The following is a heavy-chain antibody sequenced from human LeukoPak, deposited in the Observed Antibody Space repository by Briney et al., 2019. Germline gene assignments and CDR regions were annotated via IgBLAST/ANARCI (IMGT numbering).Heavy chain of an antibody. CDR3: ARSRGGYDWYNWFDP. V-gene: IGHV1-69*05. J-gene: IGHJ5*02. D-gene: IGHD5-12*01. CDR2: IIPIFGTA. CDR1: GGTFSSYA. Sequence: SVKVSCKASGGTFSSYAISWVRQAPGQGLEWMGRIIPIFGTANYAQKFQGRVTITTDESTSTAYVELSSLRSEDTAVYYCARSRGGYDWYNWFDPWGQGTLVTVSS.